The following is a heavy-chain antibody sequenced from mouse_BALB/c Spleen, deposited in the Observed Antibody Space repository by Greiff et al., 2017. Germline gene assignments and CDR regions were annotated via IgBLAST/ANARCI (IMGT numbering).Heavy chain of an antibody. Sequence: VQLKESGAELVKPGASVKLSCTASGFNIKDTYMHWVKQRPEQGLEWIGRIDPANGNTKYDPKFQGKATITADTSSNTAYLQLSSLTSEDTAVYYCARPMITTRGVLMDYWGQGTSVTVSS. D-gene: IGHD2-4*01. CDR2: IDPANGNT. V-gene: IGHV14-3*02. CDR1: GFNIKDTY. J-gene: IGHJ4*01. CDR3: ARPMITTRGVLMDY.